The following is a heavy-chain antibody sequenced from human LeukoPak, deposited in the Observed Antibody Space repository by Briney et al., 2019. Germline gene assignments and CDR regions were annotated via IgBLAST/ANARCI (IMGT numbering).Heavy chain of an antibody. Sequence: GESLKISCKGSGYSFTSYWIGWVRQMPGKGLEWMGIIYPCDSDTRLSPSFQGQGTISADKSISTAYLQWSSLKASDTAMYYCARHRPKRVDNWFDPWGQGTLVTVSS. J-gene: IGHJ5*02. CDR3: ARHRPKRVDNWFDP. V-gene: IGHV5-51*01. CDR1: GYSFTSYW. CDR2: IYPCDSDT.